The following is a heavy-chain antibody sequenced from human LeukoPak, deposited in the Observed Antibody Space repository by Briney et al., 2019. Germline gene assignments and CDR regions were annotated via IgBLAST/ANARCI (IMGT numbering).Heavy chain of an antibody. V-gene: IGHV3-48*03. Sequence: GRSLRLSCAASGFTFSSYEMNWVRQAPGKGLEWVSYISSSGSTIYYADSVKGRFTISRDNAKNSLYLQMNSLRAEDTAVYYCARDSLYGLDVWGKGTTVTISS. CDR3: ARDSLYGLDV. CDR2: ISSSGSTI. J-gene: IGHJ6*04. CDR1: GFTFSSYE.